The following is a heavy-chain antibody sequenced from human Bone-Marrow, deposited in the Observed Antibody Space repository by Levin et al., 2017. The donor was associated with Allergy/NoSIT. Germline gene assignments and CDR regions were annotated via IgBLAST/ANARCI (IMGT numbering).Heavy chain of an antibody. CDR3: ARSGEGALFDY. CDR1: GYTFSSYW. V-gene: IGHV5-51*01. J-gene: IGHJ4*02. D-gene: IGHD7-27*01. CDR2: IFSDGSET. Sequence: KHGESLKISCKGSGYTFSSYWIGWVRQMPGKGLELMGIIFSDGSETKYSPSFQGQVTMSADNSITTAYLQWSSLKASDSAMYYCARSGEGALFDYWGQGTLVTVSS.